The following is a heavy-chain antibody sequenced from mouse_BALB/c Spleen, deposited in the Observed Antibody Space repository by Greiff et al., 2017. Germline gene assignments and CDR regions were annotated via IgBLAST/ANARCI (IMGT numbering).Heavy chain of an antibody. CDR2: IYPGSGNT. D-gene: IGHD2-4*01. J-gene: IGHJ1*01. CDR3: ASYYDYDRYFDV. CDR1: GYAFTNYW. V-gene: IGHV1-63*01. Sequence: VQLQQSGAELVRPGTSVKISCKASGYAFTNYWLGWVKQRPGHGLEWIGDIYPGSGNTYYNEKFKGKATLTADKSSSTAYMQLSSLTSEDSAVYFCASYYDYDRYFDVWGAGTTVTVSS.